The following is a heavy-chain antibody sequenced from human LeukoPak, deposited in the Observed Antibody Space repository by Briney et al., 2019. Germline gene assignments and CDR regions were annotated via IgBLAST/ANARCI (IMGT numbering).Heavy chain of an antibody. CDR3: AKDWGGY. CDR2: IKQDGGEK. D-gene: IGHD3-16*01. V-gene: IGHV3-7*03. J-gene: IGHJ4*02. CDR1: GFTFSNYW. Sequence: GGSLRLSCAASGFTFSNYWMSWVRQAPGKGLEWVAVIKQDGGEKYYVDFVKGRFTISRDNAKSSLYLQMNSLRAEDTAVYYCAKDWGGYWGQGTLVTVSS.